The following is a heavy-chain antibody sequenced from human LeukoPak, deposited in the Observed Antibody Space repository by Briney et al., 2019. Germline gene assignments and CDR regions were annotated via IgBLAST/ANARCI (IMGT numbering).Heavy chain of an antibody. Sequence: GRSLRLSCAASGFTFSSYGFHWVRQAPGKGLEWVALIWYDGSNKNYVDSVRGRFTIPRDNSKNTVYLQMNSLRAEDTAVYYCARGVFAGDLLTGYWYFDLWGRGTLVTVSS. CDR1: GFTFSSYG. V-gene: IGHV3-33*01. CDR3: ARGVFAGDLLTGYWYFDL. D-gene: IGHD1-20*01. CDR2: IWYDGSNK. J-gene: IGHJ2*01.